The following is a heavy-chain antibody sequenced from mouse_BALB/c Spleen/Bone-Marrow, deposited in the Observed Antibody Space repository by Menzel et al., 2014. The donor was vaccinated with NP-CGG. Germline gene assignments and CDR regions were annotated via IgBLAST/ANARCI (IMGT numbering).Heavy chain of an antibody. J-gene: IGHJ2*01. CDR1: GFTFSSYG. Sequence: DVQLVESGGGLVQPGGSLKLSCAASGFTFSSYGMSWVRQTPDKRLELVATINSNGGSTYYPDSVKGRFTISRDNAKNTLYLQMSSLKSEDTXXXXXXXPXXYYFDYWGXGTTLTVSS. CDR3: XXPXXYYFDY. CDR2: INSNGGST. V-gene: IGHV5-6-3*01.